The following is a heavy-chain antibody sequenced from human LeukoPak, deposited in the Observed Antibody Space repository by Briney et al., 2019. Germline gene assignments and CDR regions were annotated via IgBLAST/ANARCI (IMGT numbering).Heavy chain of an antibody. D-gene: IGHD3-16*01. CDR2: ISSFSGTI. Sequence: PGGSLRLSCAASGFTFSSYWMHWVRQAPGKGLEWVSYISSFSGTINYADSVKGRFTISRDNAKNSLYLQMNSLRAEDTAVYYCARDQGGVGYWGQGTLVTVSS. CDR3: ARDQGGVGY. J-gene: IGHJ4*02. CDR1: GFTFSSYW. V-gene: IGHV3-48*01.